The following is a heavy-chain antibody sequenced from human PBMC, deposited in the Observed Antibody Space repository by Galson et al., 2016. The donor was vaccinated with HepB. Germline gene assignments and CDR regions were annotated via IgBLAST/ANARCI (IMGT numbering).Heavy chain of an antibody. Sequence: SVKVSCKASGFTFTGYYLHWVRQAPGLGLEWMGWINPNSGGINYAQKFQGRVTLTRDTSISTAYMELTRLTSDDTAVYYCARGGSYYGSGSYLTSHWGQGTLVTVSS. CDR3: ARGGSYYGSGSYLTSH. J-gene: IGHJ4*02. V-gene: IGHV1-2*02. CDR2: INPNSGGI. D-gene: IGHD3-10*01. CDR1: GFTFTGYY.